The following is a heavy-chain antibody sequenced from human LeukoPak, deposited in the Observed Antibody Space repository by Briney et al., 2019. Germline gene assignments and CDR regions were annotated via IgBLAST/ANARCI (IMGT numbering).Heavy chain of an antibody. CDR3: AKGRLDGYNSGGLDY. J-gene: IGHJ4*02. D-gene: IGHD5-24*01. V-gene: IGHV3-30*18. CDR2: ISYDGSNT. CDR1: GFNFNNYG. Sequence: GGSLRLSCAASGFNFNNYGIHWVRQAPGKGLEWVAFISYDGSNTYYADSVKGRFTISRDISKNTLYLQMNSLRVDDTAVYYCAKGRLDGYNSGGLDYWGQGTLVAVSS.